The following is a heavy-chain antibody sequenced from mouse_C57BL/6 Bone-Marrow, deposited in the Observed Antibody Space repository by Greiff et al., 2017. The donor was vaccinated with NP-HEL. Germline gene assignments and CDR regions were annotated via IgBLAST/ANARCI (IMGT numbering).Heavy chain of an antibody. CDR2: IFPGSGST. CDR3: ARLRYGSDYFDY. CDR1: GYTFTSHW. Sequence: VKLMESGPELVRPGASVKISCKAPGYTFTSHWMQWVRQRPGQGLEWIGEIFPGSGSTYSNEKFKGKATLTVDTASSTANMQLSSLKSEDAAVDFCARLRYGSDYFDYWGQGTTLTVSS. V-gene: IGHV1-56*01. D-gene: IGHD1-1*01. J-gene: IGHJ2*01.